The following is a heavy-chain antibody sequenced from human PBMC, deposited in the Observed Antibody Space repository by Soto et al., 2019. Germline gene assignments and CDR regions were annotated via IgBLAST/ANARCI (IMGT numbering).Heavy chain of an antibody. CDR1: GGSISSSSFY. J-gene: IGHJ5*02. D-gene: IGHD3-10*01. CDR3: ARDLSTIWFGESYNWFDP. Sequence: PSETLSLTCTVSGGSISSSSFYWGWIRQPPGKGLEWIGYIYYSGSTNYNPSLKSRVTISVDTSKNQFSLKLSSVTAADTAVYYCARDLSTIWFGESYNWFDPWGQGTLVTVSS. V-gene: IGHV4-61*01. CDR2: IYYSGST.